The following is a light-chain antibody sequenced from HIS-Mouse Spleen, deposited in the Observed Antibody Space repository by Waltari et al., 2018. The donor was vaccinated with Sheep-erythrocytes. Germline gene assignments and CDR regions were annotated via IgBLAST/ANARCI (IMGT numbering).Light chain of an antibody. CDR2: AAS. CDR3: QRSYSTPQFT. Sequence: DIQMTQSPSSLSASVGDRVTITCRASQSISSYLNWYQQKPGKAPKLLIYAASSLQSGVPARFSGSGSGTDFTVTISSLQPEDFATYYCQRSYSTPQFTFGPGTKVDIK. CDR1: QSISSY. J-gene: IGKJ3*01. V-gene: IGKV1-39*01.